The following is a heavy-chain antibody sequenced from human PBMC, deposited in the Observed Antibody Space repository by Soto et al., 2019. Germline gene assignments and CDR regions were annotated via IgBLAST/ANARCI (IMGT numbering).Heavy chain of an antibody. CDR2: INSKSGGT. CDR3: ARSDTDMAARYYGMDV. J-gene: IGHJ6*02. V-gene: IGHV1-2*02. D-gene: IGHD5-18*01. Sequence: QVQLVQSGAEVKKPGASVKVSCKASGYAFTDYYMHWVRQAPGQGLEWMGWINSKSGGTNLAQRFQGRVTMTRDTSISTTHLEVGRLRSDVTAIFYCARSDTDMAARYYGMDVWGQGTTVTVSS. CDR1: GYAFTDYY.